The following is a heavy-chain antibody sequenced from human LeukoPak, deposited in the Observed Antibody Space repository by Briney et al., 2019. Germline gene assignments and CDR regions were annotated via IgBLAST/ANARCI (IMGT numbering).Heavy chain of an antibody. CDR2: INPNSGST. D-gene: IGHD2-2*01. J-gene: IGHJ5*02. CDR3: ARDGLYCSSTSCFSGDNWFDP. Sequence: ASVKVSCKASGYTFTGYYMHWVRQAPGQGLEWMGWINPNSGSTNYAQKFQGRVTMTRDTSISTAYMELSRLRSDDTAVYYCARDGLYCSSTSCFSGDNWFDPWGQGTLVTVSS. CDR1: GYTFTGYY. V-gene: IGHV1-2*02.